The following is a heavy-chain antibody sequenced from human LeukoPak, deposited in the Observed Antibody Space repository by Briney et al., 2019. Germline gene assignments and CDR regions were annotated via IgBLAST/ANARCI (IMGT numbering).Heavy chain of an antibody. CDR1: GGSVSSYY. CDR3: ARHEEMATMYDY. CDR2: IYYSGST. Sequence: SETLSLTCTVSGGSVSSYYWSWIRQPPGKGLEWIGYIYYSGSTNYNPSLKSRVTISVDTSKNQFSLKLSSVTAADTAVYYCARHEEMATMYDYWGQGTLVTVSS. J-gene: IGHJ4*02. V-gene: IGHV4-59*08. D-gene: IGHD5-12*01.